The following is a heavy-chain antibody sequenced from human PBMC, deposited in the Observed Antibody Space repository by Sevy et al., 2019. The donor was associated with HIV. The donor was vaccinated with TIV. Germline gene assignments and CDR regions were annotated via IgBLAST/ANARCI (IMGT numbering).Heavy chain of an antibody. CDR1: GFTFSSYA. CDR3: ARAQTVVTFDWTYFDY. CDR2: ISYDGSNK. Sequence: GGSLRLSCAASGFTFSSYAMHWVRQAPGKGLEWVAVISYDGSNKYYADSVKGRFTISRDNSKNTLYLQMNSLRAEDTAVYYCARAQTVVTFDWTYFDYWGQGTLVTVSS. D-gene: IGHD3-9*01. J-gene: IGHJ4*02. V-gene: IGHV3-30-3*01.